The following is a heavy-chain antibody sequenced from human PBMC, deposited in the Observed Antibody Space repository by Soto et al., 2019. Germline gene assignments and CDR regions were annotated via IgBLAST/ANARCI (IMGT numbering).Heavy chain of an antibody. CDR2: INPSGGST. V-gene: IGHV1-46*03. Sequence: ASVKVSCKASGYTFTSYYMHWVRQAPGQGLEWMRIINPSGGSTSYAQKFQGRVTMTRDTSTSTVYMELSSLRSEDTAVYYCARGREYSGYDWPSYYYYYMDVWGKGTTVTVSS. D-gene: IGHD5-12*01. CDR1: GYTFTSYY. CDR3: ARGREYSGYDWPSYYYYYMDV. J-gene: IGHJ6*03.